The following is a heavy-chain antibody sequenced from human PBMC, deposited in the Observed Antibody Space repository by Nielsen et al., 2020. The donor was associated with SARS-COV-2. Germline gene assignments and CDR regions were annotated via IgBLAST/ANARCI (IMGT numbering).Heavy chain of an antibody. CDR1: GFTFSSYG. J-gene: IGHJ6*02. D-gene: IGHD3-16*01. Sequence: GESLKISCAASGFTFSSYGMHWVRQAPGKGLEWVAVISYDGSNKYYADSVKGRFTISRDNSKNTLYLQMNSLRAEGTAVYYCAKSAMGGYYYGMDVWGQGTTVTVSS. V-gene: IGHV3-30*18. CDR2: ISYDGSNK. CDR3: AKSAMGGYYYGMDV.